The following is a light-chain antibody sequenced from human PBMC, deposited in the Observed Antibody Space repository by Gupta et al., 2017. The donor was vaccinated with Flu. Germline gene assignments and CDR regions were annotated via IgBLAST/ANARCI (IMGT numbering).Light chain of an antibody. CDR1: QSVLYSSNNKNY. CDR2: WAS. V-gene: IGKV4-1*01. J-gene: IGKJ3*01. CDR3: QQDDSTPFT. Sequence: DIVMTQSPDSLAVSLGERATINCKSSQSVLYSSNNKNYLAWYQQKPGQPPKLLIYWASTRESGVPDRFSGSGSGTDFTLTISSLHAEDVAVYYCQQDDSTPFTFGPGTKVDIK.